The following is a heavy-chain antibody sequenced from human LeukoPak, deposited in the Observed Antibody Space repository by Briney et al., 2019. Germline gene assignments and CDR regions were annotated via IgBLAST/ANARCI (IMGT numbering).Heavy chain of an antibody. CDR1: GFTFGDYA. D-gene: IGHD3-22*01. CDR2: IRSKAYGGTT. CDR3: TRDRIYDSSGYTI. J-gene: IGHJ3*02. Sequence: GGSLRLSCTASGFTFGDYAMSWVRQAPGKGLEWVGFIRSKAYGGTTEYAASVKGRFTISRDDSKSIAYLQMNSLKTEDTAVYYCTRDRIYDSSGYTIWGQGTMVTVSS. V-gene: IGHV3-49*04.